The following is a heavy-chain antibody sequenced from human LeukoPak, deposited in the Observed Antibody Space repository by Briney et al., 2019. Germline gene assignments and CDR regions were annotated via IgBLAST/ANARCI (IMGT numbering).Heavy chain of an antibody. D-gene: IGHD3-22*01. V-gene: IGHV1-69*05. CDR2: IIPIFGTA. CDR3: AREPYYYDSSGPNWFDP. CDR1: GGTFSSYA. Sequence: VASVKVSCKASGGTFSSYAISWVRQAPGQGLEWMGGIIPIFGTANYAQKFQGRVTITTDKSPSTDYMELSSVRSEDTAVYYCAREPYYYDSSGPNWFDPWGQGTLVTVSS. J-gene: IGHJ5*02.